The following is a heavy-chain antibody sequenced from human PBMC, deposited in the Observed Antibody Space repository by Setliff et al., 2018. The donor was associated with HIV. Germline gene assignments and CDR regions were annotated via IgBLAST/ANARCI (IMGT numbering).Heavy chain of an antibody. D-gene: IGHD3-22*01. CDR2: IEHDGSNR. J-gene: IGHJ6*02. CDR1: GRTFKISD. Sequence: PGGSLRLSCAASGRTFKISDMHWVRQAPGKGLEWVAFIEHDGSNRQRVDSAKGRFTISRDNSKNTLYLQMNSLRAEDTAVYYCARGHYFKDVWGQGTTVTVSS. V-gene: IGHV3-30*02. CDR3: ARGHYFKDV.